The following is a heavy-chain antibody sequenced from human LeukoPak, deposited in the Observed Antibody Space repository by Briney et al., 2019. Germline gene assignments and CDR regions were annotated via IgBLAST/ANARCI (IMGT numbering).Heavy chain of an antibody. V-gene: IGHV1-18*01. CDR2: ISAYNGNT. D-gene: IGHD3-22*01. Sequence: ASVKVSCKASGYTFTSYGISWVRQAPGQGREWMGWISAYNGNTNYAQKLQGRVTMTTDTSTSTAYMELRSLRSDDTAVYYCARGGYYYDSSGLSKTYYYYYMDVWGKGTTVTVSS. J-gene: IGHJ6*03. CDR1: GYTFTSYG. CDR3: ARGGYYYDSSGLSKTYYYYYMDV.